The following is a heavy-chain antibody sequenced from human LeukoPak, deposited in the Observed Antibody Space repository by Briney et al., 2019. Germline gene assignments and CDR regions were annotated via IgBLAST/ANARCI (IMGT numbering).Heavy chain of an antibody. CDR1: GFTFSNDW. D-gene: IGHD1-26*01. Sequence: GGSLRLSCAAAGFTFSNDWMHWVRQAPGKGLEWVSRTKSDGSGTNYADSVKGRFTISRDNAQNTLYLQMNNLGVDDTAVYYCARALVTRLDAFDIWGQGTMVIVFS. CDR3: ARALVTRLDAFDI. J-gene: IGHJ3*02. V-gene: IGHV3-74*01. CDR2: TKSDGSGT.